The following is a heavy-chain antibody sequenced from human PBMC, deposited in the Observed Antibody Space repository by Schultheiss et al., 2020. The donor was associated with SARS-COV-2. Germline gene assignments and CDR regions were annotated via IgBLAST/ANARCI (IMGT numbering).Heavy chain of an antibody. CDR3: ARTANPYYYYGMDV. CDR1: GGSISSGSYY. CDR2: INHSGST. D-gene: IGHD4/OR15-4a*01. V-gene: IGHV4-61*09. Sequence: SQTLSLTCTVSGGSISSGSYYWSWIRQPAGKGLEWIGEINHSGSTNYNPSLKSRVTISVDTSKNQFSLKLSSVTAADTAVYYCARTANPYYYYGMDVWGQGTTVTVSS. J-gene: IGHJ6*02.